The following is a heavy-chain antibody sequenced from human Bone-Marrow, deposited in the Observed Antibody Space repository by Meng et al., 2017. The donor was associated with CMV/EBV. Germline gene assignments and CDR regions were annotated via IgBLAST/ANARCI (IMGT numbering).Heavy chain of an antibody. J-gene: IGHJ6*02. CDR3: AREVEGAYCSGGSCYSRYYYYGMDV. CDR1: GFTFSSYE. D-gene: IGHD2-15*01. CDR2: ISSSGSTI. V-gene: IGHV3-48*03. Sequence: GESLKISCAASGFTFSSYEMNWVRQAPGKGLEWVSYISSSGSTIYYADSVKGRFTISRDNAKNSLYLQMNSLRGEDTAVYYCAREVEGAYCSGGSCYSRYYYYGMDVWGQGTTVTVSS.